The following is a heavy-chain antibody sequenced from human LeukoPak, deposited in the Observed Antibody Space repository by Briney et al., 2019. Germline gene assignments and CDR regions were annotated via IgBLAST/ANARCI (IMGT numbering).Heavy chain of an antibody. CDR1: GVSVGSGDYF. CDR3: TRSASPDY. D-gene: IGHD1-14*01. Sequence: SQTLSLTCTVSGVSVGSGDYFWSWIRQPPGKGLEWIGYIYFSGSTDSNPSLESRVTVSIDTSKNQFSLKLRSVTAADTAVYYCTRSASPDYWGQGLLVTVSS. J-gene: IGHJ4*02. V-gene: IGHV4-30-4*08. CDR2: IYFSGST.